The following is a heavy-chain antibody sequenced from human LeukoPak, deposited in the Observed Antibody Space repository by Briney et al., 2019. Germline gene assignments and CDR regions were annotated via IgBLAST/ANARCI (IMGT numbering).Heavy chain of an antibody. CDR3: ARGPPYSSGWYGLGAFDI. Sequence: ASVKVSCKASGYTFTSYGISCVRQAPGQGLEWMGWISAYNGNTNYAQKLQGRVTMTTDTSTSTAYMELRSLRSDDTAVYYCARGPPYSSGWYGLGAFDIWGQGTMVTVSS. V-gene: IGHV1-18*01. CDR1: GYTFTSYG. CDR2: ISAYNGNT. D-gene: IGHD6-19*01. J-gene: IGHJ3*02.